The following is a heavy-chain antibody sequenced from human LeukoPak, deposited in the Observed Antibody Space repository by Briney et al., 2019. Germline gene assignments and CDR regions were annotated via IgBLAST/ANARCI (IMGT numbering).Heavy chain of an antibody. J-gene: IGHJ4*02. Sequence: GRSLRLSCAASGFTFSSYGMHWVRQAPGKGLEWVAVISYDGSNKYYADSAKGRFTISRDNSKNTLYLQMNSLRAEDTAVYYCARSTSSEYDIYHFDYWGQGTLVTVSS. CDR2: ISYDGSNK. D-gene: IGHD3-9*01. CDR1: GFTFSSYG. CDR3: ARSTSSEYDIYHFDY. V-gene: IGHV3-30*03.